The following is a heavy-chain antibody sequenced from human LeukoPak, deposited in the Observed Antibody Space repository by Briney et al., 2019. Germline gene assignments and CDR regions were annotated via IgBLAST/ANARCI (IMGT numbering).Heavy chain of an antibody. Sequence: SETLSLTCTVSGGSISSYYWSWIRQPPGKGLEWIGYICYSGSTNYNPSLKSRVTISVDTSKNQFSLKLSSVTAADTAVYYCARTRMARLYYFDYWGQGTLVTVSS. CDR3: ARTRMARLYYFDY. V-gene: IGHV4-59*01. D-gene: IGHD2-8*01. J-gene: IGHJ4*02. CDR2: ICYSGST. CDR1: GGSISSYY.